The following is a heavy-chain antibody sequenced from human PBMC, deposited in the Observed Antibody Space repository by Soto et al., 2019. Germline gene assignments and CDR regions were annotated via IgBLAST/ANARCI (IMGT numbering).Heavy chain of an antibody. V-gene: IGHV1-69*08. Sequence: QVQLVQSGAEVKKPGSSVRVSCKASGAIFSSYTIWWVRQAPGQGLEWMGRIIPILGETNSAQKFQGRVTLTADKSTNTAYMELNSLRLEDTALYYCARGLGGRMDDWGQGTTVSVSS. CDR2: IIPILGET. D-gene: IGHD3-16*01. CDR1: GAIFSSYT. J-gene: IGHJ6*02. CDR3: ARGLGGRMDD.